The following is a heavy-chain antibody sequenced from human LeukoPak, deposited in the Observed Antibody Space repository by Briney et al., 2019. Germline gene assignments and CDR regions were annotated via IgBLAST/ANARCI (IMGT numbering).Heavy chain of an antibody. CDR1: SGSFSGYY. CDR2: INHSGST. V-gene: IGHV4-34*01. J-gene: IGHJ4*02. D-gene: IGHD1-1*01. Sequence: SETLSLTCAVYSGSFSGYYWSWIRQPPGKGLEWIGEINHSGSTNYNQSLKSRSTISVETSKNQFSLKLSSVPAADTAVYYCARDRGTWNADGFDYWGQGNLVTVSS. CDR3: ARDRGTWNADGFDY.